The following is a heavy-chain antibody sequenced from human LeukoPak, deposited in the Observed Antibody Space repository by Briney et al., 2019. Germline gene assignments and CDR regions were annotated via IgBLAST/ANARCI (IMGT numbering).Heavy chain of an antibody. CDR1: GGSISSYY. CDR2: IYYSGST. CDR3: ARSSGPMVTVWFDP. V-gene: IGHV4-59*01. J-gene: IGHJ5*02. Sequence: SEALSLTCTVSGGSISSYYWSWIRQPPGKGLEWIGYIYYSGSTNYNPSLKSRVTISVDTSKNQFSLKLSSVTAADTAVYYCARSSGPMVTVWFDPWGQGTLVTVSS. D-gene: IGHD3-10*01.